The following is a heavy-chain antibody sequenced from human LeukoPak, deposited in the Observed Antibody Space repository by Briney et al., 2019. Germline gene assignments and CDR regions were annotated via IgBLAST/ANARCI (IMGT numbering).Heavy chain of an antibody. V-gene: IGHV4-4*07. CDR2: IYTSGTT. Sequence: SETLSLTCTVSGGSISIYYWSWIRQPTGKGLEWIGRIYTSGTTHYNPSLKSRVTMSVDTSKNQFSLQLSSVTAADTAVYYCARLRSTYWYFDLWGRGTLVTVSS. J-gene: IGHJ2*01. CDR1: GGSISIYY. D-gene: IGHD4-17*01. CDR3: ARLRSTYWYFDL.